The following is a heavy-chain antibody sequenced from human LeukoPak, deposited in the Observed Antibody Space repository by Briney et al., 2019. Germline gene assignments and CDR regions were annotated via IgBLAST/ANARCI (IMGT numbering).Heavy chain of an antibody. Sequence: SQTLLLTCAISGDSVSSNRAAWNWIRQSPSRGLEWLGRTYYRSRWYNDYAVSVKSRITINTDTSKNQFSLQVNSVTPEDTAVYYCARDSSAAAIPFDYWGQGTLITVSS. CDR1: GDSVSSNRAA. CDR3: ARDSSAAAIPFDY. V-gene: IGHV6-1*01. D-gene: IGHD2-2*01. J-gene: IGHJ4*02. CDR2: TYYRSRWYN.